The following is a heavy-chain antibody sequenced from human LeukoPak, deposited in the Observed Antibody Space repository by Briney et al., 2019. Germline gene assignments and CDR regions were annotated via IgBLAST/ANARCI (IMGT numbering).Heavy chain of an antibody. CDR3: ARDLGIGNWYFDL. J-gene: IGHJ2*01. V-gene: IGHV4-39*02. Sequence: SETLSLTCTVSGGSISSSSYSWGWVRQPPGKGLEWIGSIYYSGSTYYNPSLKSRVTISVDTSKNQFSLKLSSVTAADTAVYYCARDLGIGNWYFDLWGRGTLVTVSS. CDR1: GGSISSSSYS. CDR2: IYYSGST. D-gene: IGHD1-14*01.